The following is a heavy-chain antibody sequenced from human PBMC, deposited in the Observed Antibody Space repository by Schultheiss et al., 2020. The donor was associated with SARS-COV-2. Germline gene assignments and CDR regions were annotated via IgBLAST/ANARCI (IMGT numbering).Heavy chain of an antibody. D-gene: IGHD3-10*01. J-gene: IGHJ4*02. CDR1: GGSISSGGYY. CDR2: IYYSGTT. CDR3: ARGPYYIDGGYFDN. V-gene: IGHV4-39*01. Sequence: SETLSLTCTVSGGSISSGGYYWSWIRQPAGKGLEWIGSIYYSGTTYNPSLKSRLTMSVDTSRKQSSLTLTSVTAADSAVYYCARGPYYIDGGYFDNWGPGIPVTVSS.